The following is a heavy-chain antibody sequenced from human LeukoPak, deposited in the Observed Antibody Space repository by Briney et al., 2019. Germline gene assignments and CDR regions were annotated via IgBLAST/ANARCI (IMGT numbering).Heavy chain of an antibody. V-gene: IGHV5-51*01. CDR2: IYPGDSDT. CDR1: GYSFTSYW. D-gene: IGHD3-22*01. J-gene: IGHJ4*02. Sequence: GESLKISCKGSGYSFTSYWIGWVRQMPGKGLEWMEIIYPGDSDTRYSPSFQGQVTISADKSISTAYLQWSSLKASDTAMYYCARSYYDSSGTIEAFDYWGQRTLVTVSP. CDR3: ARSYYDSSGTIEAFDY.